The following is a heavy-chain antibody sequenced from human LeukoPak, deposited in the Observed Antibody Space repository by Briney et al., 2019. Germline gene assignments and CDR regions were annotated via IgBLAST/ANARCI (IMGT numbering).Heavy chain of an antibody. D-gene: IGHD3-22*01. CDR3: AKTDSGGSYFRFDF. Sequence: PGGSLRLSCAASGFTFSSYSMNWVRQAPGKGLEWVSYISSSSGTIYYADSVKGRFTISRDHSKNTLFLQMNILRAEDAAVYYCAKTDSGGSYFRFDFWGQGTLVTVSS. CDR2: ISSSSGTI. J-gene: IGHJ4*02. CDR1: GFTFSSYS. V-gene: IGHV3-48*01.